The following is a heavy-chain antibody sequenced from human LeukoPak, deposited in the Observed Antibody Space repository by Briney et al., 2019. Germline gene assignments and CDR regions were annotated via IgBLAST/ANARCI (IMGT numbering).Heavy chain of an antibody. CDR2: ISTDGSGT. Sequence: GRTLSLSCAASGFTFSIFAMHCVRHPPGKGLEYVSAISTDGSGTYYANSVKGRFTISRDNSKNTPYLQMGSRRPEDMAVYYCARWGSTSCYDYWGQGTLVTVSS. D-gene: IGHD2-2*01. J-gene: IGHJ4*02. CDR3: ARWGSTSCYDY. CDR1: GFTFSIFA. V-gene: IGHV3-64*01.